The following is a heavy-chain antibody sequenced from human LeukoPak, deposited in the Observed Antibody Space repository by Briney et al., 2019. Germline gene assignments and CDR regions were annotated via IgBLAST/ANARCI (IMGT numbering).Heavy chain of an antibody. J-gene: IGHJ4*02. Sequence: GGSLRLSCAASGFTFSSYAMHWVRQAPGKGLEWVSAISGSGGSTYYADSVKGRFTISRDNSKNTLYLQMNSLRAEDTAVYYGATLVSRIAARWAQEPLVPVSS. CDR2: ISGSGGST. V-gene: IGHV3-23*01. D-gene: IGHD6-6*01. CDR3: ATLVSRIAAR. CDR1: GFTFSSYA.